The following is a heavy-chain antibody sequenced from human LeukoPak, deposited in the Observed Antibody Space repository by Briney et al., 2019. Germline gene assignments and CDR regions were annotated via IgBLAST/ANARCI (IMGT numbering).Heavy chain of an antibody. J-gene: IGHJ3*02. V-gene: IGHV3-30*02. CDR3: ARDWRGFDI. CDR2: IYSDESNK. Sequence: GGSLRLSCAASGFKFNDYGMHWVRQAPGKGLEWVAFIYSDESNKYYADRLEGRFTISRDTSKKTLYLQMSSLRAEDTAIYYCARDWRGFDIWGQGTLVTVSS. CDR1: GFKFNDYG.